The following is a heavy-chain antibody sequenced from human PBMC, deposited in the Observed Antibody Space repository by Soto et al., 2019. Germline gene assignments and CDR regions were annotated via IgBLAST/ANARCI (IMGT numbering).Heavy chain of an antibody. D-gene: IGHD5-18*01. CDR3: ARDLGRGVWIRLWAPFDP. CDR2: INAGNGNT. J-gene: IGHJ5*02. V-gene: IGHV1-3*01. CDR1: GYTYTSYA. Sequence: ASAKVSCKASGYTYTSYAMHWVRQAPGQRLEWMGWINAGNGNTKYSQKFQGRVTITRDTSASTAYMELSSLRSEDTAVYYCARDLGRGVWIRLWAPFDPWGQGTLVTVSS.